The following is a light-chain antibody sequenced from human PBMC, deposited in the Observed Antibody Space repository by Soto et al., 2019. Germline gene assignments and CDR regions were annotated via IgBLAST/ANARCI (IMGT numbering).Light chain of an antibody. CDR2: GAS. CDR1: QSVRSSS. J-gene: IGKJ1*01. CDR3: QQYGSSRT. V-gene: IGKV3-20*01. Sequence: EIVLTQSPGTLSLSPGERASLSCRASQSVRSSSLAWYQQKPGQPPRLLIYGASNKATGIPDRFSGSGSGTDFTFTISRLEPEDFAVYYCQQYGSSRTFGQGTKVDIK.